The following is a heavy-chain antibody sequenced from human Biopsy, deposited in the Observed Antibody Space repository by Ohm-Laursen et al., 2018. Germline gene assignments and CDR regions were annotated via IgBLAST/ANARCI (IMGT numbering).Heavy chain of an antibody. D-gene: IGHD3-22*01. CDR2: INAKTGDT. Sequence: ASVKASCKASGYTVTGYHVHWGRQAPGQGLERMGWINAKTGDTNYAQKFQGRVTMTRDTSISTAYVDLSSLRSDDTAVYYCTRGGYYYDSLAYYYWFDPWGQGTLVTVSS. V-gene: IGHV1-2*02. J-gene: IGHJ5*02. CDR1: GYTVTGYH. CDR3: TRGGYYYDSLAYYYWFDP.